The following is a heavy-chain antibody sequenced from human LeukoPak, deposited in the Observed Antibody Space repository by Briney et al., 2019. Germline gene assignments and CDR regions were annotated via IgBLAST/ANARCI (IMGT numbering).Heavy chain of an antibody. CDR1: GGSFSGYY. J-gene: IGHJ4*02. CDR3: ARASSDWFRKGFDY. D-gene: IGHD6-19*01. V-gene: IGHV4-34*01. Sequence: SETLSLTCAVYGGSFSGYYWSWIRQPPGKGLEWIGEINHSGSTNYNPSLKSRVTISVDTSKNQFSLKLSSVTAADTAVYYCARASSDWFRKGFDYWGQGTLVTVSS. CDR2: INHSGST.